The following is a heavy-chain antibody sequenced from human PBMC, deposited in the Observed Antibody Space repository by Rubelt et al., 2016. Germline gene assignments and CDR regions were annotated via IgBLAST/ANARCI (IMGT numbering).Heavy chain of an antibody. CDR1: GGSISSSSYY. J-gene: IGHJ6*02. CDR2: IYYSGST. Sequence: QLQLQGSGPGLVKPSETLSLTCTVSGGSISSSSYYWGWIRQPPGKGLEWIGSIYYSGSTNYNPAFKGGVTISVDTSKNPFSRKPSSVTAADTAVYYCARGDDSGYDYYYYGKDVWGQGTTVTVSS. D-gene: IGHD5-12*01. V-gene: IGHV4-39*07. CDR3: ARGDDSGYDYYYYGKDV.